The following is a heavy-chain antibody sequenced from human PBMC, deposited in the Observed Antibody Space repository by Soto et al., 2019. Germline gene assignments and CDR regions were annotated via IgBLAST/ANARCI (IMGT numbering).Heavy chain of an antibody. V-gene: IGHV3-7*01. D-gene: IGHD6-19*01. CDR2: IKQDGNEK. Sequence: GGSMRLSCVASGFTFSDYLMTWVRQAPGKGLEWVATIKQDGNEKYYVDSVKGRFTISRDNAKNSLYLQLNALRAEDTAVYYCAIGHWLGKWGQGTLVTVSS. CDR1: GFTFSDYL. CDR3: AIGHWLGK. J-gene: IGHJ4*02.